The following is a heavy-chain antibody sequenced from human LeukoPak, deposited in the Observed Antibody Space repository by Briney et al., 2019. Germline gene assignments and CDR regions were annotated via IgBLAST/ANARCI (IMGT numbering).Heavy chain of an antibody. V-gene: IGHV3-23*01. Sequence: QTGGSLRLSCAASGFTFRNYGMSWVRQAPGKGLEWVSLISGSGGSTYHADSVKGRFTISRDNSKNTLYLQMNSLRAEDTAVYYCAKLGYPIPHFDYWGQGTLVTVSS. CDR1: GFTFRNYG. CDR2: ISGSGGST. D-gene: IGHD5-18*01. J-gene: IGHJ4*02. CDR3: AKLGYPIPHFDY.